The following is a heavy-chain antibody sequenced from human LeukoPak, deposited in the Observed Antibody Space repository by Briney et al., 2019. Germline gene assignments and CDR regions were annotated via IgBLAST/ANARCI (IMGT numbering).Heavy chain of an antibody. CDR3: ARGDPSCVSASCYNY. CDR2: IIPIFGTA. V-gene: IGHV1-69*05. J-gene: IGHJ4*02. CDR1: GGTFSSYA. D-gene: IGHD2-2*02. Sequence: SVKVSCKASGGTFSSYAISWVRQAPGQGLEWMGGIIPIFGTANYAQKFQGRVTITTDESTSTAYMELSSLRSEDTAVYYCARGDPSCVSASCYNYWGQGTLLTVSS.